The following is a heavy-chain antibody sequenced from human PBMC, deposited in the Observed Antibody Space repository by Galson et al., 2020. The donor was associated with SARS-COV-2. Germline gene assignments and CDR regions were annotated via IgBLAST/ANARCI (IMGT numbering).Heavy chain of an antibody. CDR1: GFTFSSYV. Sequence: RGSLRLSCAASGFTFSSYVMNWVRQAPGKGLEWISSITGSGTNTHYADSVKGRFTFSRDNSKSTVYLQMNSLRAEDTAIYYCAKGGGASYYYYMDVWGEGTTVTVS. CDR3: AKGGGASYYYYMDV. V-gene: IGHV3-23*01. J-gene: IGHJ6*03. CDR2: ITGSGTNT. D-gene: IGHD3-16*01.